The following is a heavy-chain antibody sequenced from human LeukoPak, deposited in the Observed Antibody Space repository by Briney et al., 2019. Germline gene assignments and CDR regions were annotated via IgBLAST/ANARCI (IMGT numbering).Heavy chain of an antibody. CDR1: GYTFTGYY. D-gene: IGHD1-26*01. V-gene: IGHV1-46*01. Sequence: GASVKVSCKPSGYTFTGYYIQWVRQAPGQGLEWMGLINPSGGSTSYAQKFQGRVTMTRDTSTSTVYMELRTLISDDTAVYYCARVKDRFSGSYYVGSGFDIWGQGTTVTVSS. CDR3: ARVKDRFSGSYYVGSGFDI. CDR2: INPSGGST. J-gene: IGHJ3*02.